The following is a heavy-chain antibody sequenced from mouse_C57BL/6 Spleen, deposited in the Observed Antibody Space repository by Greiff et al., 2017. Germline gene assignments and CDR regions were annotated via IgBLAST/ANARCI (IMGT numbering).Heavy chain of an antibody. CDR1: GYTFTSYW. J-gene: IGHJ3*01. V-gene: IGHV1-64*01. Sequence: QVQLQQPGAELVKPGASVKLSCKASGYTFTSYWMHWVKQRPGQGLEWIGMIHPNSGSTNYNEKFKSKATLTVDTSSSTAYMQLSSLTSEDSAVYYCARVEDTGPYFAYWGQGTLVTVSA. D-gene: IGHD1-1*01. CDR3: ARVEDTGPYFAY. CDR2: IHPNSGST.